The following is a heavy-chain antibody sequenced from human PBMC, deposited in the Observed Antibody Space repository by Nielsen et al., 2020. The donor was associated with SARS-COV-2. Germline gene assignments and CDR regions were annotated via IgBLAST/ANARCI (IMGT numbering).Heavy chain of an antibody. CDR2: MSYDGSKK. V-gene: IGHV3-30*04. CDR1: GFTFSSYS. Sequence: GESLKISCAASGFTFSSYSIHWVRQASGKGLEWVAVMSYDGSKKFYADSVKGRFTISRDNSKNTLYLQMNSLRTDDTAVYYCAVENSISYSTYYFDSWGQGALVTVSS. CDR3: AVENSISYSTYYFDS. J-gene: IGHJ4*02. D-gene: IGHD2-15*01.